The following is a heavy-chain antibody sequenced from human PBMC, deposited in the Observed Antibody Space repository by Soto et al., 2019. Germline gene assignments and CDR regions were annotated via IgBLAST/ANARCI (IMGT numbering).Heavy chain of an antibody. V-gene: IGHV3-33*01. CDR1: GFPFSSYG. D-gene: IGHD3-22*01. Sequence: QVQLVESGGGVVQPGRSLRLSCAASGFPFSSYGMHWVRQAPGKGLEWVALIWYDGSDTRYGDSVKGRFTISRDSSKNTVHLQMNSLRVEDTAIYYCASDPDHYDSSGGAMDVWGQGTTVTVSS. CDR2: IWYDGSDT. J-gene: IGHJ6*02. CDR3: ASDPDHYDSSGGAMDV.